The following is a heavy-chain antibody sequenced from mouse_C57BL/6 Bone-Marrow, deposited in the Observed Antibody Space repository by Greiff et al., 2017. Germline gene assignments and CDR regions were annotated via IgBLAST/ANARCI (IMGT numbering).Heavy chain of an antibody. CDR2: ISNLAYSI. CDR3: ARETLDY. CDR1: GFTFSDYG. V-gene: IGHV5-15*01. Sequence: EVKLVESGGGLVQPGGSLKLSCAASGFTFSDYGMAWVRQAPRTGPEWVAFISNLAYSIYSADTVTGRFTISRENAKNTLYLEMSRLRSEDPAMYYCARETLDYWGQGTTLTVSS. J-gene: IGHJ2*01.